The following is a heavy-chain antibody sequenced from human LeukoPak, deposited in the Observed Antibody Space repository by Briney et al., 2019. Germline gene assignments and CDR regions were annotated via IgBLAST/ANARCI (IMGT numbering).Heavy chain of an antibody. CDR3: ATSRLYGDYRPGVKNI. CDR1: SGSISGSISGNRLY. D-gene: IGHD4-17*01. V-gene: IGHV4-61*02. CDR2: VHSGETT. J-gene: IGHJ3*02. Sequence: NPSETLSLTCTVSSGSISGSISGNRLYWNWIRQAAGKGLEWIGRVHSGETTNYNPSLAGRVTVSVDRSKNQFSLKMNSVTAADTAVYYCATSRLYGDYRPGVKNIWGQGTMVTVSS.